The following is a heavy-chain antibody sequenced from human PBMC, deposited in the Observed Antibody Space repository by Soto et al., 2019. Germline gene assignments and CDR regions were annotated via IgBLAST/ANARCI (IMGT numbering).Heavy chain of an antibody. V-gene: IGHV3-30*18. CDR1: GFTFSSYG. J-gene: IGHJ6*03. D-gene: IGHD6-19*01. CDR3: AKDPWYSSALALYYYYMDV. Sequence: GGSLRLSCAASGFTFSSYGMHWVRQAPGKGLEWVAVISYDGSNKYYADSVKGRFTISRDNSKNTLYLQMNSLRAEDTAVYYCAKDPWYSSALALYYYYMDVWGKGTTVTVSS. CDR2: ISYDGSNK.